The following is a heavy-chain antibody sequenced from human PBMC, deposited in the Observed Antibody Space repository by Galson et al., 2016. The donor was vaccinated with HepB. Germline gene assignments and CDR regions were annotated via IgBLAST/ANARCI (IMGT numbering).Heavy chain of an antibody. V-gene: IGHV3-21*01. CDR3: ARDFPPGITSPNYYYYYGMDV. CDR1: GFTFSGST. D-gene: IGHD3-16*01. CDR2: ISSSSTYI. J-gene: IGHJ6*02. Sequence: SLRLSCAASGFTFSGSTMHWVRQASGKGLEWVASISSSSTYIYYADSVKGRFTISRDNAKNSLYLEMNSLRAEDTAMYYCARDFPPGITSPNYYYYYGMDVWGQGTTVTVSS.